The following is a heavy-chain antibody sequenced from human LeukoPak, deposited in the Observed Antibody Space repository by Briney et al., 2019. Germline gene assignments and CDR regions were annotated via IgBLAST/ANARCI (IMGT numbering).Heavy chain of an antibody. CDR1: GFTFSSYA. D-gene: IGHD2-15*01. CDR3: AREGQDIVVVVAATLDY. V-gene: IGHV3-30*01. Sequence: GGSLRLSCAASGFTFSSYAMHWVRQAPGKGLEWVAVISYDGSNKYYADSVKGRFTISRDNSKNTLNLQMNRLRTEDTAVYYCAREGQDIVVVVAATLDYWGQGTLVTVSS. J-gene: IGHJ4*02. CDR2: ISYDGSNK.